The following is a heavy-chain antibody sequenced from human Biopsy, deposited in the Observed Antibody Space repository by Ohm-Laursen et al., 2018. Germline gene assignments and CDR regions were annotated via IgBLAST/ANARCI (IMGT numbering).Heavy chain of an antibody. CDR3: AREFTYNYGAKEALDI. J-gene: IGHJ3*02. CDR2: IYASETT. D-gene: IGHD4/OR15-4a*01. CDR1: GGSLSGYS. Sequence: SDTLSLTCTVSGGSLSGYSWNWIRQPAGKGLEWIGRIYASETTHFNPSLRSRLTMSVDTSRNQFSLRLRSVTAADTAIYYCAREFTYNYGAKEALDIWGQGTKVTVSS. V-gene: IGHV4-4*07.